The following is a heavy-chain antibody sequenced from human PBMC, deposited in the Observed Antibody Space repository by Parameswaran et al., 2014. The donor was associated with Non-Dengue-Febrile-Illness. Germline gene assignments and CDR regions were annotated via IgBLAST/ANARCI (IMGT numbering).Heavy chain of an antibody. Sequence: RWIRQPPGKGLEWIGEINHSGSTNYNPSLKSRVTISVDTSKNQFSLKLSSVTAADTAVYYCARAPLWFSAFDIWGQGTMVTVSS. CDR3: ARAPLWFSAFDI. CDR2: INHSGST. V-gene: IGHV4-34*01. D-gene: IGHD2-21*01. J-gene: IGHJ3*02.